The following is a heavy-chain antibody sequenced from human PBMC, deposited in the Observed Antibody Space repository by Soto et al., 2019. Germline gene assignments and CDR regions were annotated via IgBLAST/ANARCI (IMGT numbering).Heavy chain of an antibody. Sequence: SVKVSCKASGYTFTSYAMHWVRQAPGQRLEWMGWINAGNGNTKYSQKFQGRVTITRDTSASTAYMELSSLRSEDTAVYYCARAAELNSSPFTWFDPWGQGTLVTVSS. D-gene: IGHD6-13*01. J-gene: IGHJ5*02. CDR1: GYTFTSYA. V-gene: IGHV1-3*01. CDR3: ARAAELNSSPFTWFDP. CDR2: INAGNGNT.